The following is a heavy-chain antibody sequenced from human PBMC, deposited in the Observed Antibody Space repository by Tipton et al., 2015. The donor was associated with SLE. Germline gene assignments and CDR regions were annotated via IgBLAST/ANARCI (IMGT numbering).Heavy chain of an antibody. CDR2: ISWNSGSI. CDR1: GFTFDDYA. D-gene: IGHD2-8*01. CDR3: AKDMFHEAVYANPGFDY. J-gene: IGHJ4*02. Sequence: SLRLSCAASGFTFDDYAMHWVRQAPGKGLVWVSGISWNSGSIGYADSVKGRFTISRDNAKNSLYLQMNSLRAKDTALYYCAKDMFHEAVYANPGFDYWGQGTLVTVSS. V-gene: IGHV3-9*01.